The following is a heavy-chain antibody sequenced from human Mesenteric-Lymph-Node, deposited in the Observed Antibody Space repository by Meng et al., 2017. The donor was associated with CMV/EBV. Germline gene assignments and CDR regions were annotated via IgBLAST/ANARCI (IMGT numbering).Heavy chain of an antibody. Sequence: GGSLRLSCGASGFSFSDYWMRWVRLVPGKGLVWVSRINRDGTYTKYADSVKGRFTISRDNAKNTLHLQMNSLRAEDTAVYYCTSGEEEGRVFEFWGQGSQVTVSS. CDR1: GFSFSDYW. CDR3: TSGEEEGRVFEF. V-gene: IGHV3-74*01. J-gene: IGHJ4*02. CDR2: INRDGTYT. D-gene: IGHD3-10*01.